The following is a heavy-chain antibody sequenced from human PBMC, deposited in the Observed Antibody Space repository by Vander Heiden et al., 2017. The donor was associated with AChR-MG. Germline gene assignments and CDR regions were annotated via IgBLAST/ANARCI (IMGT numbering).Heavy chain of an antibody. V-gene: IGHV3-23*01. CDR2: ISGSGGST. CDR1: GFTFRSHA. CDR3: AKSRTTTVTINWFDP. J-gene: IGHJ5*02. Sequence: EVQLLESGGGLVQPGGSLRLSCAASGFTFRSHAMSWVRQAPGKGLEWVSAISGSGGSTYYADSVKGRFTISRDNSKNTLYLQMNSLRAEDTAVYYCAKSRTTTVTINWFDPWGQGTLVTVSS. D-gene: IGHD4-17*01.